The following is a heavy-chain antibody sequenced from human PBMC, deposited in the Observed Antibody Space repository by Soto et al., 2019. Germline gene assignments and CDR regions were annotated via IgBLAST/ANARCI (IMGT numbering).Heavy chain of an antibody. Sequence: GGSLRLSCAASGYTFSSFGMHWVRQAPGKGLEWVAVLSYDGGNRYYADSVKGRFTISRDNSKNTLFLQMHSLRADDTAVYYCAKDPHFRSAVTGNPDYWGQGTLVTVSS. CDR2: LSYDGGNR. V-gene: IGHV3-30*18. CDR1: GYTFSSFG. D-gene: IGHD6-19*01. CDR3: AKDPHFRSAVTGNPDY. J-gene: IGHJ4*02.